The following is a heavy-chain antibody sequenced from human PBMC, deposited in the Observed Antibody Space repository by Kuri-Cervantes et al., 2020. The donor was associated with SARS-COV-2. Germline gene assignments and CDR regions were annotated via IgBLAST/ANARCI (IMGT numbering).Heavy chain of an antibody. CDR2: IYTSGST. Sequence: SETLSLTCTVSGGSISSYYWSWIRQPAGKGLEWIGRIYTSGSTNYNPSLKSRVTISVDTSKNQLSLSLTSTTAADTAVYYCGKVSWLQLWRRYSDSWGQGALVTVSS. V-gene: IGHV4-4*07. J-gene: IGHJ4*02. D-gene: IGHD5-24*01. CDR3: GKVSWLQLWRRYSDS. CDR1: GGSISSYY.